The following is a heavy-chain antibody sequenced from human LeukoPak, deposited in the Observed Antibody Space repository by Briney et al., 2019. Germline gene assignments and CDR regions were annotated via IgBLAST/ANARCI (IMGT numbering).Heavy chain of an antibody. J-gene: IGHJ3*01. CDR3: ARQPRSFSPVIHDAFDV. Sequence: KPSETLSLTCIVSGGSISTTKYYWGWIRQSPGKGLEWIGTVYYSGNTYYDPSLKSRVTISVDTSKNRFSLKVNSVTAADTAVYYCARQPRSFSPVIHDAFDVWGQGTRVTVSS. CDR2: VYYSGNT. V-gene: IGHV4-39*01. CDR1: GGSISTTKYY. D-gene: IGHD2-15*01.